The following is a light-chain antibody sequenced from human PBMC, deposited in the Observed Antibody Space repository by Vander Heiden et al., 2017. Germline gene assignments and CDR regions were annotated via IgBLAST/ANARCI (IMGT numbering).Light chain of an antibody. CDR2: INN. CDR3: ATWDVRLNGRV. Sequence: QSELTQPPSASGTPGQRLTISCSGTSSNLAASTVNWYQQLPGTAPRLLIFINNQRPSGVPDRFSGSKSGTSASLAISGLQSEDEAHYYCATWDVRLNGRVFGGGTKLTVL. V-gene: IGLV1-44*01. J-gene: IGLJ3*02. CDR1: SSNLAAST.